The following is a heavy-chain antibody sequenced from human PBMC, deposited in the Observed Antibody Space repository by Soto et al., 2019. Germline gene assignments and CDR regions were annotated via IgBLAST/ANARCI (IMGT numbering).Heavy chain of an antibody. CDR2: IYTSGST. CDR3: AKTTKSGDDRWGWFDP. D-gene: IGHD5-12*01. J-gene: IGHJ5*02. Sequence: PSETLSLTCTVSGGSISSYYWSWIRQPAGKGLEWIGRIYTSGSTNYNPSLKSRVTMSVDTSQNQFSLKLSSVTAADTAVYYCAKTTKSGDDRWGWFDPWGQGTLVTVSS. V-gene: IGHV4-4*07. CDR1: GGSISSYY.